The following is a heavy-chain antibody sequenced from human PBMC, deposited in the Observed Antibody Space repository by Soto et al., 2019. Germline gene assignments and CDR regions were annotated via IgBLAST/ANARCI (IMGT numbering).Heavy chain of an antibody. CDR1: GYTFTSYG. Sequence: GPSVKVSCKASGYTFTSYGISWVRQAPGQGLEWMGWISAYNGNTNYAQKLQGRVTMTTDTSTSTAYMELRSLRSDDTAVYYCARNGNYVRYYYGMDAWGQGTTVTVSS. V-gene: IGHV1-18*01. D-gene: IGHD4-17*01. CDR3: ARNGNYVRYYYGMDA. J-gene: IGHJ6*02. CDR2: ISAYNGNT.